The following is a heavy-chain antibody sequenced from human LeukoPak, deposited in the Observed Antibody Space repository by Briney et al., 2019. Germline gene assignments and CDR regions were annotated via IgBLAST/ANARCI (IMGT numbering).Heavy chain of an antibody. CDR1: GYTFTGYY. D-gene: IGHD2-2*01. Sequence: ASVKVSCKASGYTFTGYYMHWVRQAPGQGLEWMGWINPNSGGTNYAQKFQGRVTMTRDTSISTAYMELSRLRSDDTAVYYCAREADIVVVPAAHRYNWFVPWGQGTLVTVSS. V-gene: IGHV1-2*02. J-gene: IGHJ5*02. CDR2: INPNSGGT. CDR3: AREADIVVVPAAHRYNWFVP.